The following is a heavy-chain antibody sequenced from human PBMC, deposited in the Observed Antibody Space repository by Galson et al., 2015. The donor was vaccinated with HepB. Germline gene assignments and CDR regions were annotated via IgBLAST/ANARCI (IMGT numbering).Heavy chain of an antibody. CDR2: TSYDGSNK. CDR1: GFIFSSYG. D-gene: IGHD3-16*02. Sequence: SLRLSCAASGFIFSSYGMHWVRQAPGKGLEWVAVTSYDGSNKYYADSVKGRFTISRDNSKNTLYLQMNSLRAEDTAVYYCAKDVDDFVWGSYRHYSHYGMDVWGQGTTVTVSS. V-gene: IGHV3-30*18. J-gene: IGHJ6*02. CDR3: AKDVDDFVWGSYRHYSHYGMDV.